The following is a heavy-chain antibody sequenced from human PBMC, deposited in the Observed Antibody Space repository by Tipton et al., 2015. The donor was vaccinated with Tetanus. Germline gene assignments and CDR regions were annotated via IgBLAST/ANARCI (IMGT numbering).Heavy chain of an antibody. Sequence: TLSLTCTVSGGPISSGGYYWSWIRQHPGKGLEWIGDIYNSGSTYYNPSLKSRVTILVDTTKNQFSLKLKSVTAAGTAVYYCARDQARGARGWNYFDYWGQGSLVTVSS. CDR2: IYNSGST. CDR3: ARDQARGARGWNYFDY. D-gene: IGHD6-6*01. CDR1: GGPISSGGYY. V-gene: IGHV4-31*03. J-gene: IGHJ4*02.